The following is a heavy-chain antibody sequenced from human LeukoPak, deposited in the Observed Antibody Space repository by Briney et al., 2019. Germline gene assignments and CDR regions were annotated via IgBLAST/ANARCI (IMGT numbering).Heavy chain of an antibody. CDR2: IYYSGST. J-gene: IGHJ3*02. CDR1: GGSVSSGSYY. V-gene: IGHV4-61*01. D-gene: IGHD2-2*01. CDR3: ARDVSSFDAFDI. Sequence: SETLSLTCTVSGGSVSSGSYYWSWIRQPPGKGLEWIGYIYYSGSTNYSPSLKSRVTISVDTSKNQFSLKLSSVTAADTAVYYCARDVSSFDAFDIWGQGTMVTVSS.